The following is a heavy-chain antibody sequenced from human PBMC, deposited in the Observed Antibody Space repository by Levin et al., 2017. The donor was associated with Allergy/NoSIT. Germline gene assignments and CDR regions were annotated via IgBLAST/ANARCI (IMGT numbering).Heavy chain of an antibody. CDR3: ARGTTDIRGVTQFDH. CDR1: GFTFFTYS. J-gene: IGHJ4*01. CDR2: ISYDGGNE. Sequence: QSGGSLRLSCEASGFTFFTYSMHWVRQSPGKGLEWVAAISYDGGNEYYADSVRGRFTVSRDNSKSTMYVQMNSLSPGDTAIYYCARGTTDIRGVTQFDHWGHGTLVTVSS. V-gene: IGHV3-30-3*01. D-gene: IGHD3-10*01.